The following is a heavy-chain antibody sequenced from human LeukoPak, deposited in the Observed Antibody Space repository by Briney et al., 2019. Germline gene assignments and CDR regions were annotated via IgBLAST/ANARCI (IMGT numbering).Heavy chain of an antibody. CDR2: ISAYNGNT. J-gene: IGHJ3*02. D-gene: IGHD3-22*01. V-gene: IGHV1-18*01. CDR3: ARDPGPSDYYDSSGYDAFDI. CDR1: GYTFTSYG. Sequence: ASVKVSCTASGYTFTSYGISWVRQAPGQGLEWMGWISAYNGNTNYAQKLQGRVTMTTDTSTSTAYMELRSLRSDDTAVYYCARDPGPSDYYDSSGYDAFDIWGQGTMVTVSS.